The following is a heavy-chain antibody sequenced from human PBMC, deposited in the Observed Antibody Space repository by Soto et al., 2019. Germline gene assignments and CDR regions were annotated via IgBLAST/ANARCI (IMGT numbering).Heavy chain of an antibody. CDR2: TRNKANSYTT. D-gene: IGHD6-19*01. CDR3: ARGLYSSGWHFDY. J-gene: IGHJ4*02. V-gene: IGHV3-72*01. CDR1: GFTFSDHY. Sequence: EVQLVESGGGLVQPGGSLRLSCAASGFTFSDHYMDWVRQAPGKGLEWVGRTRNKANSYTTEYAASVKGRFTISRDDSKNSLYLQMTSLKNEDTAVYYGARGLYSSGWHFDYWGQGTLVTVSS.